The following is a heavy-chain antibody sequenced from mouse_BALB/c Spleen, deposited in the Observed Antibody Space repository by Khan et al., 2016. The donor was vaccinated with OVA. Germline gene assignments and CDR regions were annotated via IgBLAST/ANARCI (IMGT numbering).Heavy chain of an antibody. CDR3: ASHLTGSFAY. CDR2: ISSGADST. D-gene: IGHD4-1*01. V-gene: IGHV5-6*01. Sequence: EVQLLETGGDLVKPGGSLKLSCAASGFTFSSYSMSWVRQTPDKRLEWVATISSGADSTYYPDSVKGRFTISRDNAKNTLYLQMSVLKSEDTAMYYCASHLTGSFAYGGQGTLVTVSA. J-gene: IGHJ3*01. CDR1: GFTFSSYS.